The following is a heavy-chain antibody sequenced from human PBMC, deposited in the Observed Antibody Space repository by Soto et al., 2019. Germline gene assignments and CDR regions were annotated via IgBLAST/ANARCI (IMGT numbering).Heavy chain of an antibody. J-gene: IGHJ4*02. D-gene: IGHD4-17*01. CDR2: VYYRGRS. CDR1: GVSVTNSSYY. Sequence: PSETLSLTCTVSGVSVTNSSYYWGWIRQPPGKGLEWIGSVYYRGRSYSKSSVKSRVTISVDTSKNRLSLSLNSVTASDTAVYFCVSQRTTVPTQAYFDYWGPGALVTVS. CDR3: VSQRTTVPTQAYFDY. V-gene: IGHV4-39*01.